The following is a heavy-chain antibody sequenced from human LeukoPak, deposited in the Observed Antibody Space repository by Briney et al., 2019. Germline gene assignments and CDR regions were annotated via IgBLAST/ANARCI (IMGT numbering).Heavy chain of an antibody. Sequence: GGSLRLSCAASGFTFSNAWMSWVRQAPGKGLEWVANIKQDGSEKYYVDSVKGRFTISRDNAKNSLYLQMNSLRAEDTAVYYCAKRGGLGFGAEYYFDYRGQGTLVTVSS. CDR3: AKRGGLGFGAEYYFDY. J-gene: IGHJ4*02. V-gene: IGHV3-7*01. D-gene: IGHD3-10*01. CDR2: IKQDGSEK. CDR1: GFTFSNAW.